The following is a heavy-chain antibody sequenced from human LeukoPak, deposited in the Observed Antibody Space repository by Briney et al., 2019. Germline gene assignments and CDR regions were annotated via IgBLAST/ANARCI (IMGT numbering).Heavy chain of an antibody. Sequence: GGSLRLSCAASGFTFDVYGMSWVSQAPGKGLEWGSGIKWDGGRTGYADSVKGRFTISRDNAKNSLYLQMNSLRAEDTAVYYCARVSILIVPYYAFDIWGQGTMVTVSS. CDR1: GFTFDVYG. CDR3: ARVSILIVPYYAFDI. D-gene: IGHD2/OR15-2a*01. V-gene: IGHV3-20*04. J-gene: IGHJ3*02. CDR2: IKWDGGRT.